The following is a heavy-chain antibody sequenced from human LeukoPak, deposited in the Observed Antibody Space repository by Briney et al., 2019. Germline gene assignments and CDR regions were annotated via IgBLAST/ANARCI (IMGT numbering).Heavy chain of an antibody. J-gene: IGHJ4*02. CDR2: IYYSGST. V-gene: IGHV4-39*01. CDR1: GGSISSSSYY. D-gene: IGHD3-22*01. CDR3: AGGGGDLIVVVLAFDY. Sequence: SETLSLTCTVSGGSISSSSYYWGWIRQPPGKGLEWIGSIYYSGSTYYNPSLKSRVTISVDTSKNQFSLKLSSVTAADTAVYFFAGGGGDLIVVVLAFDYWGQGTLVTVSS.